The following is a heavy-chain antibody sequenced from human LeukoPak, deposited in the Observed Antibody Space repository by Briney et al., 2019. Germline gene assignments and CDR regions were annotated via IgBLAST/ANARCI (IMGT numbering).Heavy chain of an antibody. CDR3: ARVYSSGWPIDY. J-gene: IGHJ4*02. D-gene: IGHD6-19*01. CDR1: GYXFTGYY. CDR2: INPNSGGT. Sequence: GASVKVSCKASGYXFTGYYIHWVRQAPGQGHEWMGWINPNSGGTNYAQKFQGRVTMTRDTSISTAYMELSRLRSDDTAVYYCARVYSSGWPIDYWGQGTLVTVSS. V-gene: IGHV1-2*02.